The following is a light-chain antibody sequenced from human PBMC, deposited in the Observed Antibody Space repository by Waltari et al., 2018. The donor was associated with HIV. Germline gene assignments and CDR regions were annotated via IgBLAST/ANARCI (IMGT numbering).Light chain of an antibody. V-gene: IGLV2-14*03. CDR3: TSLTTISTVI. CDR2: EVS. Sequence: QSALTQPASVSGSPGQSVTISCTGTNSDVGGYNYVSWFQQHPGRAPKLMIYEVSSRPSGVSNRFSGSKSGNTASLTISGLQAEDEADYYCTSLTTISTVIFGGGTKVTVL. J-gene: IGLJ2*01. CDR1: NSDVGGYNY.